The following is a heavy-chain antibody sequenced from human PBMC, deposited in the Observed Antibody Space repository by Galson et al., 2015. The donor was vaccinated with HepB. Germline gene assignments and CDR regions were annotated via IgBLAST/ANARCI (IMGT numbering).Heavy chain of an antibody. CDR1: GYTFTGYY. J-gene: IGHJ4*02. D-gene: IGHD3-10*01. CDR2: INPNSGST. Sequence: SVKVSCKASGYTFTGYYMHWVRQAPGQGLEWMGRINPNSGSTNYAQKFQGRVTMTRDTSIGTAYMELSRLRSDDTAVYYCARDYYGSGRRLPFDYWGQGTLVTVSS. CDR3: ARDYYGSGRRLPFDY. V-gene: IGHV1-2*06.